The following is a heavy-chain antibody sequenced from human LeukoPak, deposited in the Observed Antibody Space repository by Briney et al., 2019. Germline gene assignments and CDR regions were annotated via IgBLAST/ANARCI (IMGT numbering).Heavy chain of an antibody. CDR1: GFTVSSNY. Sequence: GGSLRLSCAASGFTVSSNYMGWVRQAPGKGLEWVSVIYSGGSTYYADSVKGRFTISRDNSKNTLYLQMNSLRAEDTAVYYCAKDRLGATGGYFQHWGQGTLVTVSS. CDR2: IYSGGST. V-gene: IGHV3-66*02. D-gene: IGHD1-26*01. J-gene: IGHJ1*01. CDR3: AKDRLGATGGYFQH.